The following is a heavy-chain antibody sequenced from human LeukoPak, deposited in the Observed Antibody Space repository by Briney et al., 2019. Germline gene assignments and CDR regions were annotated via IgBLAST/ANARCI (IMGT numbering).Heavy chain of an antibody. J-gene: IGHJ4*02. CDR3: AKLYGSGSYHLLDY. Sequence: GGSLRLSCAASGFTFSNAWMSWVRQAPGKGLEWVSAISGSGGSTYYADSVKGRFTISRDNSKNTLYLQMNSLRAEDTAVYYCAKLYGSGSYHLLDYWGQGTLVTVSS. CDR1: GFTFSNAW. V-gene: IGHV3-23*01. CDR2: ISGSGGST. D-gene: IGHD3-10*01.